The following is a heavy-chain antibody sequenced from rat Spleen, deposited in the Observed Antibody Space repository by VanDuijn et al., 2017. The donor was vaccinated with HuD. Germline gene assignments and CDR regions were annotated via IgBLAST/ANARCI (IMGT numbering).Heavy chain of an antibody. CDR1: GFTFNDYW. Sequence: EVQLVESGGGLVQPGRSLKLSCVASGFTFNDYWMTWIRQAPGKGLEWIASITHTEYNTYYADSVKGRFTISRDNAKSTLYLQMNSLRSEDTATYYCTIDPGSPFDYWGQGVMVTVSS. V-gene: IGHV5-31*01. J-gene: IGHJ2*01. CDR2: ITHTEYNT. CDR3: TIDPGSPFDY. D-gene: IGHD1-11*01.